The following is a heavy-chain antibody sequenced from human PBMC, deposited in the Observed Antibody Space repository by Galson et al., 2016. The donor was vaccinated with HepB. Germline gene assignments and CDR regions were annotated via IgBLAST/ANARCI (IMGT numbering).Heavy chain of an antibody. V-gene: IGHV3-74*01. D-gene: IGHD6-19*01. CDR1: GFAFSKHS. CDR2: INSDGSIT. CDR3: ARAPSGRAFDI. Sequence: SLRLSCAASGFAFSKHSMNWVRQAPGKGLEWASRINSDGSITSYADSVRGRFTISRDNAKNTLYLQMNSLRAEDTAVYYCARAPSGRAFDIWGQGTMVTVSS. J-gene: IGHJ3*02.